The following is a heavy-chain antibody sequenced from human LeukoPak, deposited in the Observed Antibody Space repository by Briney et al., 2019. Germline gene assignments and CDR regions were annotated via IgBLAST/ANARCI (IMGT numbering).Heavy chain of an antibody. V-gene: IGHV4-59*01. D-gene: IGHD6-13*01. CDR1: GGSISSYY. CDR2: IYYSGST. Sequence: PSETLSLTCTVSGGSISSYYWSWIRQPPGKGLEWIGYIYYSGSTNYNPSLKSRVTISVDTSKNQFSLKLSSVTSADTAVYYCARFSSRWSYFDYWGQGTLVTVSS. J-gene: IGHJ4*02. CDR3: ARFSSRWSYFDY.